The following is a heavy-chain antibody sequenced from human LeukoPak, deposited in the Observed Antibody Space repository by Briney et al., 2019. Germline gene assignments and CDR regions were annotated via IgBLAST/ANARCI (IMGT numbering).Heavy chain of an antibody. CDR3: ASSTQISKYADY. J-gene: IGHJ4*02. D-gene: IGHD2-2*01. CDR2: INSDGSIT. V-gene: IGHV3-74*01. Sequence: PGGSLRLSCAASGFTFSSCWMHWVRQAPGKGLVWVSRINSDGSITTYADSVRGRFTISRDNAKSTLYLQMNSLRAEDTAVYYCASSTQISKYADYWGQGALVTVSS. CDR1: GFTFSSCW.